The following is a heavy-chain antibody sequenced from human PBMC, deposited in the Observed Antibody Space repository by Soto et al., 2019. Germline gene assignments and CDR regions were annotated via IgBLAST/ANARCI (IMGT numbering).Heavy chain of an antibody. CDR2: IYYSGST. CDR1: GGSSSNGGYY. Sequence: QVQLQESGPGLVKPSQTLSLTCTVSGGSSSNGGYYWSWIRQHPEKGLEWIGYIYYSGSTYYNPSLKSRVTTSVDTSTSQLSLQLNSLTAADTAVYYCAGARLTAVVSAEGWFDPWGQGTLVTVSS. V-gene: IGHV4-31*03. J-gene: IGHJ5*02. D-gene: IGHD2-21*02. CDR3: AGARLTAVVSAEGWFDP.